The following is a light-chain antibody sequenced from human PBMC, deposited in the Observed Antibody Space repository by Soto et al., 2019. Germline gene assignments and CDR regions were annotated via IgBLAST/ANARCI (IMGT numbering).Light chain of an antibody. CDR3: HQYGSSPRT. Sequence: IVLTQSPGTLSLSPGERATLSCRASQSVSSNYLAWYQQKAGQAPRLLIYGASSRAIGIPDRFSGSGSGTDCTLTISRLEPADFAVYYCHQYGSSPRTFGQGTNLEIK. V-gene: IGKV3-20*01. CDR1: QSVSSNY. CDR2: GAS. J-gene: IGKJ2*01.